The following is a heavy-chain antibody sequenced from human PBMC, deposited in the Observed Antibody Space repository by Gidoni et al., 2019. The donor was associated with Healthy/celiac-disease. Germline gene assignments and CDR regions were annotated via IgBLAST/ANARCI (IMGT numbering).Heavy chain of an antibody. CDR2: ISAYNGNT. V-gene: IGHV1-18*01. Sequence: QVQLVQSGAEVKKPGASVKVSCKASGYTFTSYGLSWVRQAPGQGLEWMGWISAYNGNTNYAQKLQGRVTMTTDTSTSTAYMELRSLRSDDTAVYYCARDLGGGYSSGGSCYPGPAFDYWGQGTLVTVSS. CDR3: ARDLGGGYSSGGSCYPGPAFDY. J-gene: IGHJ4*02. CDR1: GYTFTSYG. D-gene: IGHD2-15*01.